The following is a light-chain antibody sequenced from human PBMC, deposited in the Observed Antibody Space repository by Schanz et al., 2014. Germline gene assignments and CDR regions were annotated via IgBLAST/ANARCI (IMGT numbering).Light chain of an antibody. V-gene: IGLV2-8*01. CDR3: SSYGGNLGV. Sequence: QSALTQPASVSGSPGQSVTISCTGTSSDVGGYNYVSWYQQHPGKAPKLMIFDVNQRPSGVPDRFSGSKSGNTASLTVSGLQAEDEADYYCSSYGGNLGVFGTGIKLTVL. CDR1: SSDVGGYNY. CDR2: DVN. J-gene: IGLJ1*01.